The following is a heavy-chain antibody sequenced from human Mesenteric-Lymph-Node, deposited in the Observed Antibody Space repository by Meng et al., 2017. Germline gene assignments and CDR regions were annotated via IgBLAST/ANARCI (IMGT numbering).Heavy chain of an antibody. CDR2: ISYDGSNK. D-gene: IGHD1-26*01. J-gene: IGHJ4*01. CDR1: GFTFSSYA. V-gene: IGHV3-30*04. Sequence: GESLKISCAASGFTFSSYAMHWVRQAPGKGLEWVAVISYDGSNKYYADSVKGRFTISRDNSKNTLYLQMNSLRAEDTAVYYCARDLEGTVRGSYYAGPGALDFWGHGKLVNGAS. CDR3: ARDLEGTVRGSYYAGPGALDF.